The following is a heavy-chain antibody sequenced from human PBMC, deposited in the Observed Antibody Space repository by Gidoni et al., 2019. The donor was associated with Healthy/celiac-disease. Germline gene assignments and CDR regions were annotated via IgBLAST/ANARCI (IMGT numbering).Heavy chain of an antibody. D-gene: IGHD3-9*01. Sequence: EVQLVESGGGLVKPGRSLRLACTASGFTFGDYAMSWFRQAPGKGLEWVVFIRSKAYGGTTEYAASVKGRFTISRDDSKSIAYLQMNSLKTEDTAVYYCTRVDYDILTGYYNQFDYWGQGTLVTVSS. J-gene: IGHJ4*02. CDR3: TRVDYDILTGYYNQFDY. V-gene: IGHV3-49*05. CDR1: GFTFGDYA. CDR2: IRSKAYGGTT.